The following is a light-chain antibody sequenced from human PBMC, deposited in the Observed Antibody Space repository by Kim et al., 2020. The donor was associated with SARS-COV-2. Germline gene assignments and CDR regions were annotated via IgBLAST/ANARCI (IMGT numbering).Light chain of an antibody. Sequence: EVVLTRSPATLSVSPGESVTLSCRASQSVHRNLVWYQQKPGQAPTLLIDDASTRATGIPARFSGGGCGTEFTLTISSLQRDESAVYYSLQCVQWPFTFGGGTKVDIK. J-gene: IGKJ4*01. CDR2: DAS. V-gene: IGKV3-15*01. CDR1: QSVHRN. CDR3: LQCVQWPFT.